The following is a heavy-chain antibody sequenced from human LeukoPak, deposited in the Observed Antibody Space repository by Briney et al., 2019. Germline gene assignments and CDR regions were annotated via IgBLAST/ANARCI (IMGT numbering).Heavy chain of an antibody. J-gene: IGHJ3*01. CDR3: ARRNSIYHLGFDL. CDR2: VYSGGST. D-gene: IGHD3-3*02. Sequence: APTRGPRMISVVYSGGSTYYADSVKGRFTITRDNSKNTQYLQMNSLRAEDTAVYYCARRNSIYHLGFDLWVQGTMVTVIS. V-gene: IGHV3-53*01.